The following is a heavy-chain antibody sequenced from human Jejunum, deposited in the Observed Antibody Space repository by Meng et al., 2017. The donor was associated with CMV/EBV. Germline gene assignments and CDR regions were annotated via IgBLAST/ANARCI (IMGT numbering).Heavy chain of an antibody. J-gene: IGHJ4*02. CDR3: ARLARNNWNFDY. D-gene: IGHD1-1*01. Sequence: GSASRFTGYFIGWVRHMPGKGLAWMGMIYPSDSDTRYSPSFQGQVTISADKSISTAFLQWSSLKASDTAIYYCARLARNNWNFDYWGQGTLVTVSS. CDR1: ASRFTGYF. V-gene: IGHV5-51*01. CDR2: IYPSDSDT.